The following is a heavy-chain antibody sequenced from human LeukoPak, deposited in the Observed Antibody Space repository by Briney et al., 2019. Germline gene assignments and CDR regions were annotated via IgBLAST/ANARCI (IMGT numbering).Heavy chain of an antibody. CDR2: INPSGGST. V-gene: IGHV1-46*01. J-gene: IGHJ4*02. Sequence: ASVKVSCKASGYTFTSYYMQWVRQAPGQGLEWMGIINPSGGSTSYAQKFQGRVTMTRDTSTSTVYMELSSLRSEDTAVYYCARQFPYYYDSSGYLVGDYWGQGTLVTVSS. D-gene: IGHD3-22*01. CDR1: GYTFTSYY. CDR3: ARQFPYYYDSSGYLVGDY.